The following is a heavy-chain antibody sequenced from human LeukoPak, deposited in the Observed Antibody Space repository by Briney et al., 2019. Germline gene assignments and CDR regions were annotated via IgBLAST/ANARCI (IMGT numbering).Heavy chain of an antibody. CDR1: GFTFSSYA. Sequence: PGGSLRLSCAASGFTFSSYAMSWARQAPGKGLEWVSAISGSGGSTYYADSVKGRSTISRDNSKNTLYLQMNSLRAEDTAVYYCANEGLPAAISSWFDPWGQGTLVTVSS. V-gene: IGHV3-23*01. CDR2: ISGSGGST. CDR3: ANEGLPAAISSWFDP. J-gene: IGHJ5*02. D-gene: IGHD2-2*01.